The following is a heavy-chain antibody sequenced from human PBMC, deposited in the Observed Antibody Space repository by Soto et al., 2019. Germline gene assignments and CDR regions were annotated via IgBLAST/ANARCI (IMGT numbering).Heavy chain of an antibody. CDR1: GFTFDDCA. J-gene: IGHJ5*02. Sequence: SLRLSCSASGFTFDDCAMHWVRQAPGKGPEWVSGISWDSATVGYAESVKGRFTITRDDAENSLHLQMDSLRREDTALYYCVQGRYPTMATPLDHWGQGTLVTVSS. CDR2: ISWDSATV. CDR3: VQGRYPTMATPLDH. V-gene: IGHV3-9*01. D-gene: IGHD3-9*01.